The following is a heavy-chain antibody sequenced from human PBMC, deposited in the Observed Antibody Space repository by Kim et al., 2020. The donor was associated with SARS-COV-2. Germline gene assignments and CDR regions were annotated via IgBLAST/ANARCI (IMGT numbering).Heavy chain of an antibody. CDR3: AKGEDIVVVNWFDP. D-gene: IGHD2-2*01. J-gene: IGHJ5*02. V-gene: IGHV3-23*01. Sequence: ADCVKGRFTNSRDTSTNTLYLQMTSLRAEDTAVYYCAKGEDIVVVNWFDPWDQGTLVTVSS.